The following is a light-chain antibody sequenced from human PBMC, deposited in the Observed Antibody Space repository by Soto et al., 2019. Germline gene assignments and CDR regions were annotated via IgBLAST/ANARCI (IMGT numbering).Light chain of an antibody. CDR1: PTISSW. Sequence: DIQMTQSPSTLSGYVGDRVTITFRASPTISSWLAWYQQKPGKAPKLLIYKASTLKSGVPSRFSGSGSGTEFTLTISSLQPDDFATYYCQHYNSYSEAFGQGTKVDIK. CDR2: KAS. V-gene: IGKV1-5*03. CDR3: QHYNSYSEA. J-gene: IGKJ1*01.